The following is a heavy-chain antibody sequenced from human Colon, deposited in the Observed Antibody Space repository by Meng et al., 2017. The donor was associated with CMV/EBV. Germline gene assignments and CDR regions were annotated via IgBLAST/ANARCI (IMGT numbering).Heavy chain of an antibody. V-gene: IGHV4-39*07. Sequence: RWSRQPPGKGLEWIGSIYYSGSTYYNPSLKSRVTISVDTSKNQFSLKLSSVTAADTAVYYCAREYGSLITIFGVVIKATEYYGMDVWGQGTTVTVSS. CDR2: IYYSGST. D-gene: IGHD3-3*01. CDR3: AREYGSLITIFGVVIKATEYYGMDV. J-gene: IGHJ6*02.